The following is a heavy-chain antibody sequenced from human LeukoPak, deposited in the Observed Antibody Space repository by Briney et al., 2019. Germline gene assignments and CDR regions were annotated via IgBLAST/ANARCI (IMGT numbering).Heavy chain of an antibody. D-gene: IGHD1-26*01. Sequence: GGSLRLSCAASGFTVSSNYMSWVRQAPGKGLEWLSYISSSSSTIYYADSVKGRFTISRDNAKNSLFLQMNSLRAEDTAFYYCARGIVGATDYFDYWGQGNLVTVSS. CDR3: ARGIVGATDYFDY. CDR1: GFTVSSNY. V-gene: IGHV3-48*04. CDR2: ISSSSSTI. J-gene: IGHJ4*02.